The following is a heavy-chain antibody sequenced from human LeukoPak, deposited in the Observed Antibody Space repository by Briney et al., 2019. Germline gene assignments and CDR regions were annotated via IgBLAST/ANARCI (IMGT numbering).Heavy chain of an antibody. D-gene: IGHD3-10*01. Sequence: PGGSLRLSCAASGFTVSTNYMTWVRQAPGKGLEWVPVIYSGGSTYYADSVKGRFTISRDNSKNTLYLQMNSLRAEDTAVYYCASHGSGSLFFDYWGQGTLVTVSS. CDR1: GFTVSTNY. J-gene: IGHJ4*02. V-gene: IGHV3-66*04. CDR2: IYSGGST. CDR3: ASHGSGSLFFDY.